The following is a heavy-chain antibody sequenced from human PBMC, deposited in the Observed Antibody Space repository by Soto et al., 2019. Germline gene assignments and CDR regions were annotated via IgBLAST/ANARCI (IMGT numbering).Heavy chain of an antibody. V-gene: IGHV1-2*04. J-gene: IGHJ6*02. CDR3: PTVLRSGWPDSCYYGMDF. Sequence: SVKVSFQGSGYTFTGYHMHWVRQPTGQGLEWMGWINPNSGGTNYAHEFQGWVTMTRDTSISTAYMELSRLTSDDTAVYYCPTVLRSGWPDSCYYGMDFWGQRTTVTVSS. CDR2: INPNSGGT. D-gene: IGHD6-19*01. CDR1: GYTFTGYH.